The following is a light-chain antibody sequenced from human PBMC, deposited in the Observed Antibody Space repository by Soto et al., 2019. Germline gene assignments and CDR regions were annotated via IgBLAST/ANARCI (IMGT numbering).Light chain of an antibody. J-gene: IGKJ3*01. V-gene: IGKV3-20*01. CDR1: QSVSSSY. CDR2: GAS. CDR3: QHYGSSPLT. Sequence: EIVMTQSPATLSVSPGERATLSCRTSQSVSSSYLAWYQQKPGQAPRLLIYGASNRATGIPDRFSGSGSGTHFTLTISRLEPEDFAVYYCQHYGSSPLTLGPGTRWIS.